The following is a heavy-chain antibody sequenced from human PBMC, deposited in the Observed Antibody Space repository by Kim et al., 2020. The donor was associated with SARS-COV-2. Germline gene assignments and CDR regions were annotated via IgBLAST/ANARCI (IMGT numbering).Heavy chain of an antibody. CDR3: ANFES. J-gene: IGHJ4*02. CDR2: IRCDGSTK. V-gene: IGHV3-33*06. Sequence: GGSLRLSCAASGFTFSVYGMHWVRQAPGKGLEWVAVIRCDGSTKYYADSVKGRFTISRDNSKNMLYLQMNSLRAEDTAVYYCANFESWGQGTLVTVSS. CDR1: GFTFSVYG.